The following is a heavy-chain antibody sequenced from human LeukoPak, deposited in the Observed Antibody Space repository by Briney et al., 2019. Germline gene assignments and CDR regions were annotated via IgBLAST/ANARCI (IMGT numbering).Heavy chain of an antibody. Sequence: SSETLSLTCTVSGGSIKNYYWSWIRQPPEKGLEFIGYIYYSGSTNYNPSLKSRVTISVGTSKNQFSLRLSSVTAADTAVYYCARDRGNGYNVFDYWGQGTLVTVSS. CDR2: IYYSGST. V-gene: IGHV4-59*01. J-gene: IGHJ4*02. CDR1: GGSIKNYY. D-gene: IGHD5-12*01. CDR3: ARDRGNGYNVFDY.